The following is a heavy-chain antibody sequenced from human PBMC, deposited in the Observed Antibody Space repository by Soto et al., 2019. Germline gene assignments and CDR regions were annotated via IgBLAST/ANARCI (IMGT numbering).Heavy chain of an antibody. V-gene: IGHV4-31*03. CDR2: IYYSGST. Sequence: SETLSLTCTVSGGSISSGGYYWSWIRQHPGKGLEWIGYIYYSGSTYYNPSLKSRVTISVDTSKNQFSLKLSSVTAADTAVYYCARVPSKDILTGYKVYYFDYCGQGTLVTVSS. CDR1: GGSISSGGYY. D-gene: IGHD3-9*01. J-gene: IGHJ4*02. CDR3: ARVPSKDILTGYKVYYFDY.